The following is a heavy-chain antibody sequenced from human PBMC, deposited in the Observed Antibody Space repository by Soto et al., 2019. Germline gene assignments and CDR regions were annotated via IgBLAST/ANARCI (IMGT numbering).Heavy chain of an antibody. CDR3: AKDRGGSGWRFDY. CDR2: IAASGATT. D-gene: IGHD6-19*01. CDR1: GFTFGNYA. Sequence: LRLSCAASGFTFGNYAMSWVRQAPGKGLEWVSAIAASGATTYYADSVKGRLTVSRDNSKNTLYLQMNSLRAEDTAVYYCAKDRGGSGWRFDYWGQGTLVTVSS. J-gene: IGHJ4*02. V-gene: IGHV3-23*01.